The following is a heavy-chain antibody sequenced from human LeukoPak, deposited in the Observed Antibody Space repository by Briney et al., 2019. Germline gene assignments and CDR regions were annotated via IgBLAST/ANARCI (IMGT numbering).Heavy chain of an antibody. CDR1: GFTVSSIY. CDR2: IYGGSNT. D-gene: IGHD3-9*01. Sequence: GGSLRLSCAASGFTVSSIYMSWVRQAPGKGLEWISVIYGGSNTYYYADSVKGRFTISRDNSKNTLFLQMNSLRAEDTAVYYCARDREYYDILTGYKVSHYFDYWGQGTLVTVSS. CDR3: ARDREYYDILTGYKVSHYFDY. V-gene: IGHV3-53*05. J-gene: IGHJ4*02.